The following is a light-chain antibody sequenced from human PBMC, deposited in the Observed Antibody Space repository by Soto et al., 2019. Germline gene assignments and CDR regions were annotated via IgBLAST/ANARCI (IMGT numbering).Light chain of an antibody. CDR1: QSIDTW. J-gene: IGKJ1*01. V-gene: IGKV1-5*03. CDR2: KAS. CDR3: QQYNSYRA. Sequence: DIQVTPSPSTLSASDRDRVNITCRASQSIDTWLAWHQQKPGQVPKLLISKASSLESGVPSRLSGSGSGTEFTLTISSLQPDDSATYYCQQYNSYRAFAQGTKVDIK.